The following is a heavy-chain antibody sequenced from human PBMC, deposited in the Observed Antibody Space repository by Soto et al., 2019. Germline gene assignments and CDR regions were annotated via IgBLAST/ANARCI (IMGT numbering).Heavy chain of an antibody. CDR3: AGGGWVGEAPTQLDY. CDR1: GYTFTSYY. Sequence: ASVKVSCKASGYTFTSYYMHWVRQAPGQGLEWMGIINPSGGSTSYAQKFQGRVTMTRDTSTSTVYMELSSLRSEDTAVYYCAGGGWVGEAPTQLDYGARGTLFPFPS. D-gene: IGHD3-10*01. CDR2: INPSGGST. V-gene: IGHV1-46*01. J-gene: IGHJ4*02.